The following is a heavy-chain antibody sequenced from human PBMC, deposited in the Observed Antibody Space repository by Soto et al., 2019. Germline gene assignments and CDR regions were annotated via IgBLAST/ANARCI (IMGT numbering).Heavy chain of an antibody. D-gene: IGHD6-25*01. CDR1: GYTYTRYG. CDR2: ISAYNGNT. J-gene: IGHJ4*02. CDR3: ARDGSDPDPLAC. Sequence: SAVQASSKASGYTYTRYGISWVRRAPGQGLEWMGWISAYNGNTNYAQKLQGRVTMTTDTSTSTAYMELRSLRSDDTAVYYCARDGSDPDPLACWGQRTPVTVSS. V-gene: IGHV1-18*01.